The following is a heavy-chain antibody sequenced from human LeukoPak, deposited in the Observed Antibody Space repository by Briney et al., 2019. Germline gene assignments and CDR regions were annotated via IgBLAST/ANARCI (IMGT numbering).Heavy chain of an antibody. V-gene: IGHV3-30*04. CDR3: ARDGTRYSIGKLFDS. D-gene: IGHD6-25*01. Sequence: GGSLRLSCAASGFIFSDYAMHWVRQAPGKGLEWVAVMSYDGSNKYYADSVRGRFTISRDNSKNTLYLQMNSLRAEDTAVYYCARDGTRYSIGKLFDSWGQGTLVTVSS. J-gene: IGHJ4*02. CDR1: GFIFSDYA. CDR2: MSYDGSNK.